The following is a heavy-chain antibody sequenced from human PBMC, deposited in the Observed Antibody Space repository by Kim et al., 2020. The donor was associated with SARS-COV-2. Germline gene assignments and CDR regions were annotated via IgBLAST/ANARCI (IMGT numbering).Heavy chain of an antibody. V-gene: IGHV4-30-2*04. D-gene: IGHD6-13*01. Sequence: PSLKSRVTISVDTSKNQFSLKLSSVTAADTAVYYCARVAGTVYYYYGMDVWGQGTTVTVSS. J-gene: IGHJ6*02. CDR3: ARVAGTVYYYYGMDV.